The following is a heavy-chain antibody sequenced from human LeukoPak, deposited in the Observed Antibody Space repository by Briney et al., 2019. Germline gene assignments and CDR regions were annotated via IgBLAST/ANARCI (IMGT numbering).Heavy chain of an antibody. CDR1: GGSISCYY. CDR3: ARAVVPAARPGYYFDY. CDR2: IYTSGST. J-gene: IGHJ4*02. Sequence: SETLSLTCAVSGGSISCYYWSLIRQPAGKGLEWIGRIYTSGSTNYNPSLKRRVTMSVDTSKNQFSLKLSSVTAEDTAVYCCARAVVPAARPGYYFDYWGEGTLVTVSS. V-gene: IGHV4-4*07. D-gene: IGHD2-2*02.